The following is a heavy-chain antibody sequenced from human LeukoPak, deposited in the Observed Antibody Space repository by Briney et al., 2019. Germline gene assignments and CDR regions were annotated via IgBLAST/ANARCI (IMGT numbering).Heavy chain of an antibody. Sequence: SETLSLTCTVSGGSISSYYWSWIRQPPGKGLEWIGYIYYSGSTNYNPSLKSRVTISVDTSKNQFSLKLSSVTAADTAVYYCARFLRGGYPSLAFVIWGQGTMVSVFS. CDR3: ARFLRGGYPSLAFVI. CDR1: GGSISSYY. D-gene: IGHD5-12*01. J-gene: IGHJ3*02. CDR2: IYYSGST. V-gene: IGHV4-59*01.